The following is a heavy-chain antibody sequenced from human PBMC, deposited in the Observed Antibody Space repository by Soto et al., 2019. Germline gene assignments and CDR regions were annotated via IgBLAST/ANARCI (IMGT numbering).Heavy chain of an antibody. CDR1: GFTFSDYY. CDR3: ARTYHTSAHFAYYFDS. Sequence: GGSLRLSCAASGFTFSDYYMDWVRQAPGKGLEWVGRIRSKSTSYTTEYATSVKGRFTISRDDSKSSLHLQMSSLGTEDTAVYYCARTYHTSAHFAYYFDSWGQGTLVTVSS. J-gene: IGHJ4*02. V-gene: IGHV3-72*01. D-gene: IGHD3-22*01. CDR2: IRSKSTSYTT.